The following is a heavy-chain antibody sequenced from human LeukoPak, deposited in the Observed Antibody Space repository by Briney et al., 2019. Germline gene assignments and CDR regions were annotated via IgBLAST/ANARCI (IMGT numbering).Heavy chain of an antibody. Sequence: SVKVSCKASGYTFTGYYMHWVRQAPGQGLEWMGWINPNSGGTNYAQKFQGRVTMTRDTSISTAYMELSRLRSDDTAVYYCARDQDYYGSGSSGYWGQGTLVTVSS. CDR2: INPNSGGT. V-gene: IGHV1-2*02. J-gene: IGHJ4*02. D-gene: IGHD3-10*01. CDR3: ARDQDYYGSGSSGY. CDR1: GYTFTGYY.